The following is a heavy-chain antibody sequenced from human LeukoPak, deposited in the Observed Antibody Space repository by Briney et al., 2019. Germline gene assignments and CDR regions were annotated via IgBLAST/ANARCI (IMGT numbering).Heavy chain of an antibody. CDR3: ARGCNLSRAVAGDY. CDR2: INHSGST. Sequence: PSETLSLTCAVYGGSFSGYYWSWIRQPPGKGLEWIGEINHSGSTNYNPSLKSRVTISVDTSKNQFSLKLSSVTAADTAVYYCARGCNLSRAVAGDYWGQGALVTVSS. D-gene: IGHD6-19*01. V-gene: IGHV4-34*01. J-gene: IGHJ4*02. CDR1: GGSFSGYY.